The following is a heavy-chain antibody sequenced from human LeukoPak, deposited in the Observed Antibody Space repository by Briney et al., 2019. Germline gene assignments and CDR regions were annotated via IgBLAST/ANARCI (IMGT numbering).Heavy chain of an antibody. J-gene: IGHJ5*02. V-gene: IGHV4-34*01. CDR2: INHSGGT. CDR3: AIKYYDFWSGYYNWFDP. CDR1: GGSFSGYY. D-gene: IGHD3-3*01. Sequence: SETLSLTCADYGGSFSGYYWSWIRQPPGKGLEWIGEINHSGGTNYNPSLKSRVTISVDTSKNQFSLKLSSVTAADTAVYYCAIKYYDFWSGYYNWFDPWGQGTLVTVSS.